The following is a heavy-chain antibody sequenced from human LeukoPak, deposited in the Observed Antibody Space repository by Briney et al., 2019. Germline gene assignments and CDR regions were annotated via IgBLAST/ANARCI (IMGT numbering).Heavy chain of an antibody. D-gene: IGHD5-24*01. CDR2: IFSGGST. CDR1: GFTVSSNY. CDR3: ARGPGDGYNYAIFDY. V-gene: IGHV3-53*01. Sequence: GGSLRLSCAASGFTVSSNYMNWVRQAPGKGLEWVSVIFSGGSTYYADSVKGRFTISRDNSKNTLYLQMNRLSAEDTAVYYCARGPGDGYNYAIFDYWGQGTLVTVSS. J-gene: IGHJ4*02.